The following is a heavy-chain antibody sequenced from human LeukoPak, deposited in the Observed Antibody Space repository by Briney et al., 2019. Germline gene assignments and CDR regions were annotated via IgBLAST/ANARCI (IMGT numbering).Heavy chain of an antibody. CDR1: GFTFSSYT. J-gene: IGHJ4*02. D-gene: IGHD2-15*01. CDR3: ASAGSGDY. Sequence: GGSLRLSCAVSGFTFSSYTMNWDRQAPGKGLGWVSSITSSSSYIFYADSVKGRFTISRDNAKNSLYLQMNSLRVEDTAVYYCASAGSGDYWGQGTLVTVSS. CDR2: ITSSSSYI. V-gene: IGHV3-21*01.